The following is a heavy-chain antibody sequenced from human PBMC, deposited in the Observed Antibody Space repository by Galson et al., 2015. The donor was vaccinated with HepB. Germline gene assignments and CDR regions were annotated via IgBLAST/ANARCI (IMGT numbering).Heavy chain of an antibody. CDR2: VIPIFGTT. CDR3: ARTDANFWSGYPSYYFDF. Sequence: SVKVSCKASGSNFTNYAFTWVRQAPGQGLEWMGGVIPIFGTTNYAQKFQGRVTITADNSTSTAYMELSSLRSEDTAVFYCARTDANFWSGYPSYYFDFWGQGTLVIVSS. V-gene: IGHV1-69*06. CDR1: GSNFTNYA. J-gene: IGHJ4*02. D-gene: IGHD3-3*01.